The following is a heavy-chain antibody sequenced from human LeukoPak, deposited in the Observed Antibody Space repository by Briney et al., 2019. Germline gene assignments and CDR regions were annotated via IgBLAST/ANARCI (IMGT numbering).Heavy chain of an antibody. CDR2: IIPIFGTA. CDR3: ARNNYDFWSGHPSNYYYMDV. CDR1: GGTFSSYA. V-gene: IGHV1-69*13. D-gene: IGHD3-3*01. Sequence: SVKVSCKASGGTFSSYAISWVRQAPGQGLEWMGGIIPIFGTANYAQKFQGRVTITADESTSTAYMELSSLRSEDTAVYYCARNNYDFWSGHPSNYYYMDVWGKGTTVTVSS. J-gene: IGHJ6*03.